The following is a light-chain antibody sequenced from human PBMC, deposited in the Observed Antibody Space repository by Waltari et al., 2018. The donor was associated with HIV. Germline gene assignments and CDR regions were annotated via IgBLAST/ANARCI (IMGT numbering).Light chain of an antibody. J-gene: IGLJ1*01. CDR3: ASYRGISNPYV. CDR1: SSDMSEYSY. V-gene: IGLV2-8*01. CDR2: GVN. Sequence: QSALTQPPSASGPPGQSITISCPGTSSDMSEYSYVSWYQHHPGRAPKLIIFGVNERPSGVPDRFSGSRSGYSASLTVSGLQAEDEADYYCASYRGISNPYVFGTGTKVTVL.